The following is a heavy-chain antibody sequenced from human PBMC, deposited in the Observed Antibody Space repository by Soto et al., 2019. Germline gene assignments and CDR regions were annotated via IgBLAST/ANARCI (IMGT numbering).Heavy chain of an antibody. J-gene: IGHJ4*02. D-gene: IGHD2-2*03. Sequence: GGSLRLSCVVSGFTFRSFAMSWVRQAPGKGLEWVSGISGGGGNTYYSDSVKGRFNISRDNSRNTLYLQMHSLRAEDTAVYYCAKFGYDGVMHVIFWGQGTLVTVSS. CDR1: GFTFRSFA. CDR2: ISGGGGNT. V-gene: IGHV3-23*01. CDR3: AKFGYDGVMHVIF.